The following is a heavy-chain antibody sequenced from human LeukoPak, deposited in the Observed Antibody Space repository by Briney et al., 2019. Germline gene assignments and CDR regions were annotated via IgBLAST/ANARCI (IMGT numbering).Heavy chain of an antibody. Sequence: GGSLRLPCAASGFTFGDYYMSWIRQAPGKGLEWVSYISSSGSTINYADSVKGRFTISRDNAKNSLYLRMNSLRAEDTAVYYCARAVAVAGTSDYWGQGTLVTVSS. D-gene: IGHD6-19*01. CDR2: ISSSGSTI. V-gene: IGHV3-11*04. J-gene: IGHJ4*02. CDR1: GFTFGDYY. CDR3: ARAVAVAGTSDY.